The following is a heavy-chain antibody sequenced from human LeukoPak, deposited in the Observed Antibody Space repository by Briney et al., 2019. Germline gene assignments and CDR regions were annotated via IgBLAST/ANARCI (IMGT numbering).Heavy chain of an antibody. V-gene: IGHV3-30*18. CDR1: GFTFSSYG. Sequence: PGGSLRLSCAASGFTFSSYGMHWVRQAPGKGLEWVAVISYDGSNKYYADSVKGRFTISRDNSKNTLYLQMNSLRAEDTAVYYCAKDLEYFDWFHPGDFDYWGQGTLVTVSS. D-gene: IGHD3-9*01. CDR2: ISYDGSNK. CDR3: AKDLEYFDWFHPGDFDY. J-gene: IGHJ4*02.